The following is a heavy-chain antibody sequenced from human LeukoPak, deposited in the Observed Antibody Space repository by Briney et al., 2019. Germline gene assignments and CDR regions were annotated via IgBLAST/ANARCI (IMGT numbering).Heavy chain of an antibody. CDR3: ASPRNTYYYGSGSYTVDY. D-gene: IGHD3-10*01. J-gene: IGHJ4*02. CDR1: GFTFSSYA. V-gene: IGHV3-30-3*01. Sequence: GGSLRLSCAASGFTFSSYAMHWVRQAPGKGLEWVAVISYDGSNKYYADSVKGRFTISRDNSKNTLYLQMYRLRAEDTAVYYCASPRNTYYYGSGSYTVDYWGQGTLVTVSS. CDR2: ISYDGSNK.